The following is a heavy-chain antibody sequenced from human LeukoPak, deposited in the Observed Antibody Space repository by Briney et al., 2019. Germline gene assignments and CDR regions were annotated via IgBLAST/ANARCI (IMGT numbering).Heavy chain of an antibody. CDR2: INPNSGGT. Sequence: ASVTVSCKASGYTFTGYYMHWVRQAPGQGLEWMGWINPNSGGTNYAQKFQGRVTMTRDTSISTAYMELSRLRSDDTAVYYCARARGYSSGYYMDVWGKGTTVTISS. CDR3: ARARGYSSGYYMDV. V-gene: IGHV1-2*02. CDR1: GYTFTGYY. J-gene: IGHJ6*03. D-gene: IGHD6-19*01.